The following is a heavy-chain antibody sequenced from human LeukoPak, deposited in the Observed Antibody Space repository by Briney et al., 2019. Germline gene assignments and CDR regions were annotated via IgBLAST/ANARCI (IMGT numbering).Heavy chain of an antibody. J-gene: IGHJ4*02. Sequence: SETLSLTCTVSGGSISSYYWSWLRQPPGKGLEWIGYIYYSGSTNYNPSLKSRVTISVDTSKNQFSLKLSSVTAADTAVYYCARVGNLAVAGSIDYWGQGTLVTVSS. CDR1: GGSISSYY. D-gene: IGHD6-19*01. CDR3: ARVGNLAVAGSIDY. V-gene: IGHV4-59*01. CDR2: IYYSGST.